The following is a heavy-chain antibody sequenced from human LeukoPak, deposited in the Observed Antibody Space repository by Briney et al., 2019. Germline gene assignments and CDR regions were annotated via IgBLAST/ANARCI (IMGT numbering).Heavy chain of an antibody. CDR3: ATDSSSSSYY. D-gene: IGHD6-6*01. CDR1: GFSFSNAR. V-gene: IGHV3-15*01. CDR2: IKSKTDGGTT. Sequence: GGSLRLSCAASGFSFSNARMSWVRQAPGKGLEWIGRIKSKTDGGTTEYAAPVKGRLNISRDDSKNTLYLQLNSLKTEDTAVYYCATDSSSSSYYWGQGTRVTVSS. J-gene: IGHJ4*02.